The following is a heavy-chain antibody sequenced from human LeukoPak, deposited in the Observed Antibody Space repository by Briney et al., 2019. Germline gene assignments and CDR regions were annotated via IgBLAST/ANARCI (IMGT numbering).Heavy chain of an antibody. CDR1: GGTFSSYA. CDR2: IIPILGIA. D-gene: IGHD6-19*01. V-gene: IGHV1-69*04. CDR3: AREDGSGWYGGGH. Sequence: ASVKVSCKASGGTFSSYAISWVRQAPGQGLEWMGRIIPILGIANYAQKFQGRVTITADKSTSTAYMELSSLRSEDTAVYYCAREDGSGWYGGGHWGQGTLVTVSS. J-gene: IGHJ4*02.